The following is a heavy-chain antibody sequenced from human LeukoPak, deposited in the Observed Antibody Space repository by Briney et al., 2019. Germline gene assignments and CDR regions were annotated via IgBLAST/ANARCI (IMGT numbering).Heavy chain of an antibody. CDR2: IYSSNNT. Sequence: GGSLRLSCAGSGFSVSITYMSWIRQAPGKGLEWVSVIYSSNNTYYADSVKGRFINSRDNSKNTMYLQMNSLRAEDTAVYYCARDRPTWPIDYWGQGALVTVSS. V-gene: IGHV3-66*01. CDR3: ARDRPTWPIDY. J-gene: IGHJ4*02. CDR1: GFSVSITY. D-gene: IGHD5-12*01.